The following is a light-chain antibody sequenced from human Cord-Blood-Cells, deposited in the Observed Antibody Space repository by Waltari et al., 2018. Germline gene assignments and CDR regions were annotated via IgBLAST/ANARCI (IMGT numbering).Light chain of an antibody. CDR2: AAS. Sequence: AIRMTQSPSSFSASTGDRVTITCRASQGISSYLAWYQQKPGKARKLLTYAASTLQSGVPSRFSGSRSGTDFTLTISCLQSEDFATYYCQQYYSYPLTFGGGTKVEIK. CDR3: QQYYSYPLT. V-gene: IGKV1-8*01. CDR1: QGISSY. J-gene: IGKJ4*01.